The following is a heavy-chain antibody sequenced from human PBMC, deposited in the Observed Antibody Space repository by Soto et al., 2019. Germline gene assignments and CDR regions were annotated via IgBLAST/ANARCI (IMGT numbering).Heavy chain of an antibody. D-gene: IGHD6-19*01. CDR2: IYYSGST. Sequence: QVQLQESGPGLVKPSETLSLTCTVSGGSISSYYWSWIRQPPGKGLEWIGYIYYSGSTNYNPSLKSRVTISVDTSKNQFSLKLSSVTAADTAVYYCARRVGYSSRLPDAFDIWGQGTMVTVSS. CDR3: ARRVGYSSRLPDAFDI. J-gene: IGHJ3*02. CDR1: GGSISSYY. V-gene: IGHV4-59*08.